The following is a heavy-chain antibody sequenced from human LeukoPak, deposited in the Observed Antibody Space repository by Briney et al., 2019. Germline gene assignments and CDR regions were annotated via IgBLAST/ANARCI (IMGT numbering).Heavy chain of an antibody. CDR1: GFTFSSYS. CDR3: ARDLSIAVAGTRFDY. V-gene: IGHV3-21*01. D-gene: IGHD6-19*01. Sequence: GGSLRLSCAAPGFTFSSYSMNWVRQAPGKGLEWVSSISSSSSYIYYADSVKGRFTISRDNAKNSLYLQMNSLRAEDTAVYYCARDLSIAVAGTRFDYWGQGTLVTVSS. J-gene: IGHJ4*02. CDR2: ISSSSSYI.